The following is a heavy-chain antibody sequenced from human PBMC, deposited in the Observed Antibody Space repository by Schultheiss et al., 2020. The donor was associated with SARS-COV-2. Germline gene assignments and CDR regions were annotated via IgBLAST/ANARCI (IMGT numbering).Heavy chain of an antibody. CDR1: GGSISSGGYY. CDR3: ARVAAAGTFGWFDP. Sequence: LRLSCTVSGGSISSGGYYWSWIRQHPGKGLEWIGYIYYSGSTYYNPSLKSRVTISVDTSKNQFSLKLSSVTAADTAVYYCARVAAAGTFGWFDPWGQGTLVTVSS. J-gene: IGHJ5*02. CDR2: IYYSGST. V-gene: IGHV4-31*03. D-gene: IGHD6-13*01.